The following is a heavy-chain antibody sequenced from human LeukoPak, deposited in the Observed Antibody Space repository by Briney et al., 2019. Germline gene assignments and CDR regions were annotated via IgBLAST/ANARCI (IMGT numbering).Heavy chain of an antibody. D-gene: IGHD3-10*01. CDR3: VSSPYGSGRPFEY. Sequence: PSETPSLTCAVYGGSFSGYYWSWIRQPPGKGLEWIGEIIHSGSSNYNPSLKSRVTISVDTSKNQFSLKLGSVTAADTAVYYCVSSPYGSGRPFEYWGQGTLVTVSS. J-gene: IGHJ4*02. V-gene: IGHV4-34*12. CDR1: GGSFSGYY. CDR2: IIHSGSS.